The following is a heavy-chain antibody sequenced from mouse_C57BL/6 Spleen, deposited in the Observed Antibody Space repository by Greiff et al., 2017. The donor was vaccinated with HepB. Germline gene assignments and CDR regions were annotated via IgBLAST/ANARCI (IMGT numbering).Heavy chain of an antibody. J-gene: IGHJ4*01. CDR3: ARGDDYLYYAMDY. Sequence: EVKLMESGPELVKPGASVKISCKASGYSFTDYNMNWVKQSNGKSLEWIGVINPNYGTTSYNQKFKGKATLTVDQSSSTAYMQLNSLTSEDSAVYYCARGDDYLYYAMDYWGQGTSVTVSS. CDR1: GYSFTDYN. V-gene: IGHV1-39*01. CDR2: INPNYGTT. D-gene: IGHD2-4*01.